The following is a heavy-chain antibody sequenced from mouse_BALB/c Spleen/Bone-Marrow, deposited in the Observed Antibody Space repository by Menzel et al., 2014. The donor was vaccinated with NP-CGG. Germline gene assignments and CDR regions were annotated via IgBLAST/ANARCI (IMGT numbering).Heavy chain of an antibody. J-gene: IGHJ4*01. CDR2: INPDSSTI. V-gene: IGHV4-1*02. Sequence: KLQESGGGLVQPGRSLKLSCAASGFDFSGYWMSWVRQAPGKGLEWIGEINPDSSTINYTPSLKDKFIISRDNAKNTLYLQMSKVRSEDTALYYCARLGYYGVMAYWGQGTSVTVSS. CDR1: GFDFSGYW. CDR3: ARLGYYGVMAY. D-gene: IGHD1-1*01.